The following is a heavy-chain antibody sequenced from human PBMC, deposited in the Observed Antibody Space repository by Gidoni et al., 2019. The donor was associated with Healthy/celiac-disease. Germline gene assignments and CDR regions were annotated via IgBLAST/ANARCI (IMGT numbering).Heavy chain of an antibody. D-gene: IGHD3-3*01. V-gene: IGHV4-39*01. CDR3: ARHHPLRITIFGVGAWT. Sequence: QLQLQESGPGLVKPSETLSLTCTVSGGSISSSSYYWGWIRQPPGKGLEWIGSIYYSGSTYYNPSLKSRVTISVDTSKNQFSLKLSSVTAADTAVYYCARHHPLRITIFGVGAWTWGQGTLVTVSS. CDR1: GGSISSSSYY. CDR2: IYYSGST. J-gene: IGHJ5*02.